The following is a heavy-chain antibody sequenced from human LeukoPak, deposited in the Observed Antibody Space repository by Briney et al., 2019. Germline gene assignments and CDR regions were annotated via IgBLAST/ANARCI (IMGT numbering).Heavy chain of an antibody. V-gene: IGHV1-24*01. D-gene: IGHD6-19*01. CDR1: GYTLTELS. J-gene: IGHJ3*02. CDR3: ATHRPFLPGIAVAEGAFDI. CDR2: FDPEDGET. Sequence: ASVKVSCKVSGYTLTELSMHWVRQAPGKGPEWMGGFDPEDGETIYAQKFQGRVTMTEDTSTDTAYMELSSLRSEDTAVYYCATHRPFLPGIAVAEGAFDIWGQGTMVTVSS.